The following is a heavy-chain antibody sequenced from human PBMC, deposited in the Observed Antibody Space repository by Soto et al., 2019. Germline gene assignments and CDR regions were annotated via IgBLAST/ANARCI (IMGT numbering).Heavy chain of an antibody. Sequence: QPGGSLRLSCAASGFTFSSYGMHWVRQAPGKGLEWVAVIWYDGSNKYYADSVKGRFTISRDNSKDTLYLQMNSLRAEDTAVYYCARIGYGSGNDSGLDYWGQGTLVTVSS. CDR3: ARIGYGSGNDSGLDY. D-gene: IGHD3-10*01. V-gene: IGHV3-33*01. J-gene: IGHJ4*02. CDR2: IWYDGSNK. CDR1: GFTFSSYG.